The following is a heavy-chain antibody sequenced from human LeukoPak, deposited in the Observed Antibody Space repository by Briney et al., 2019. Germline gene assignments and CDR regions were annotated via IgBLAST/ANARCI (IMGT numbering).Heavy chain of an antibody. D-gene: IGHD1-26*01. CDR2: IYHSGST. Sequence: PSETLSLTCTVSGYSISSGYYWGWTRQPPGKGLEWIGRIYHSGSTYYNPPLKSRVTIAVDTSKNQFSLKLSSVTAADTAVYYCEGSQWEILWVKLDYWGQGTLVTASS. V-gene: IGHV4-38-2*02. CDR1: GYSISSGYY. J-gene: IGHJ4*02. CDR3: EGSQWEILWVKLDY.